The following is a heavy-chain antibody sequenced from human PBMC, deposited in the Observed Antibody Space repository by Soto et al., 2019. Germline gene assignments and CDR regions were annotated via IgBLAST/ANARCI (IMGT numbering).Heavy chain of an antibody. D-gene: IGHD2-15*01. J-gene: IGHJ4*02. Sequence: SETLSVTCSLSVGSISVDYYWSWIRQSPEKGLEWIGYIYYSGSSYSNPALQSRLSMSLDTSKNQFSLKLRSVTAADTAVYYCARGGARWTGYFDSWGQGALVTVSS. CDR1: VGSISVDYY. V-gene: IGHV4-30-4*08. CDR3: ARGGARWTGYFDS. CDR2: IYYSGSS.